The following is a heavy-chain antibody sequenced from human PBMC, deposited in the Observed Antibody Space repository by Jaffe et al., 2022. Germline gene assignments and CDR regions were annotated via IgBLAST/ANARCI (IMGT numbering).Heavy chain of an antibody. V-gene: IGHV4-59*01. CDR3: ARDNYGSGSYYNPRGPDYYYYYMDV. CDR1: GGSISSYY. CDR2: IYYSGST. D-gene: IGHD3-10*01. J-gene: IGHJ6*03. Sequence: QVQLQESGPGLVKPSETLSLTCTVSGGSISSYYWSWIRQPPGKGLEWIGYIYYSGSTNYNPSLKSRVTISVDTSKNQFSLKLSSVTAADTAVYYCARDNYGSGSYYNPRGPDYYYYYMDVWGKGTTVTVSS.